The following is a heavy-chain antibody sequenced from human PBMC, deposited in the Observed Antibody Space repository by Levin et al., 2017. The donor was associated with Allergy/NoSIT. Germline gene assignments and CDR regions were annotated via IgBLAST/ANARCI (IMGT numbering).Heavy chain of an antibody. J-gene: IGHJ4*02. V-gene: IGHV3-9*01. CDR2: ISWNSGSI. Sequence: SLKISCAASGFTFDDYAMHWVRQAPGKGLEWVSGISWNSGSIGYADSVKGRFTISRDNAKNSLYLQMNSLRAEDTALYYCAKDIGSMITFGGVIGGVDYWGQGTLVTVSS. CDR1: GFTFDDYA. CDR3: AKDIGSMITFGGVIGGVDY. D-gene: IGHD3-16*02.